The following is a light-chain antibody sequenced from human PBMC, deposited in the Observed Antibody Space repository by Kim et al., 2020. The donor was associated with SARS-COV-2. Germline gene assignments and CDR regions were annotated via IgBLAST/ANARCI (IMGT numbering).Light chain of an antibody. J-gene: IGKJ1*01. CDR1: RNRFHSKGYNY. Sequence: EPASMSCRSSRNRFHSKGYNYLDWYLQKPGQSPQLLIYLGSNRASGVPDRFSGSGSGTDFTLKISRVEAEDVGVYYCMQALQTWTFGQGTKVDIK. CDR3: MQALQTWT. CDR2: LGS. V-gene: IGKV2-28*01.